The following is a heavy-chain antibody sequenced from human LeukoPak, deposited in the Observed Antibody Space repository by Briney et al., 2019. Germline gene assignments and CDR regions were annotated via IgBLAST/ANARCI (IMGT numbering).Heavy chain of an antibody. CDR1: GYTFTSYG. V-gene: IGHV1-18*01. D-gene: IGHD3-10*01. CDR3: ARMEWDWFGELCPMHLCYYHYMDV. CDR2: ISAYNGNT. J-gene: IGHJ6*03. Sequence: ASVKVSCKASGYTFTSYGISWVRQAPGQGLEWMGWISAYNGNTNYAQKLQGRVTMTTDTSTSTAYMELRSLRSDDTAVYYCARMEWDWFGELCPMHLCYYHYMDVWGKGTTVTVSS.